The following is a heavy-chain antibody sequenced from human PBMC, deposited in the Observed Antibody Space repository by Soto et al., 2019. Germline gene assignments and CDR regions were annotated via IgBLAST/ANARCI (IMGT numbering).Heavy chain of an antibody. Sequence: QVQLVQSGPEVKKPGASVKVSCKASRYRFSGYGMSWLRQAPGQGLEWMGWINGYNGNTKHAQKFRDRVTMTSDTSTNTASMELRSLNSDDTAVYFCARGSGGRYDYWGQGTLISVSS. J-gene: IGHJ4*02. CDR1: RYRFSGYG. CDR2: INGYNGNT. D-gene: IGHD1-26*01. V-gene: IGHV1-18*01. CDR3: ARGSGGRYDY.